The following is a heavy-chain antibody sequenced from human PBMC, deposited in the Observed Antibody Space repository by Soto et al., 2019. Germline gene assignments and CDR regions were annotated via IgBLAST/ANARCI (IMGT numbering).Heavy chain of an antibody. J-gene: IGHJ4*02. V-gene: IGHV4-31*11. Sequence: PSETLSLTCAVSGDSITNDGYFWSWIRQPPGKGLEWLGYIYHSGSTYSNPSLKSRLTISLDTSKSQFSLKLRSVTAADTAVYYCASTRYNSGWYGLFDYWGQGIMVTVYS. CDR1: GDSITNDGYF. CDR3: ASTRYNSGWYGLFDY. CDR2: IYHSGST. D-gene: IGHD6-19*01.